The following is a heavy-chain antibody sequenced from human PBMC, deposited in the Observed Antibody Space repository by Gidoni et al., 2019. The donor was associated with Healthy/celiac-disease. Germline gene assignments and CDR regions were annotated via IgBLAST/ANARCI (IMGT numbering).Heavy chain of an antibody. D-gene: IGHD2-2*01. V-gene: IGHV3-30-3*01. CDR2: ISYDGSNK. CDR1: GFTFSSYS. CDR3: ARDPRKREIVVVPAAIDD. J-gene: IGHJ4*02. Sequence: QVQLVESGGGVVQPGRSLRLSCAASGFTFSSYSMHWVRQAPGKGLEWVAVISYDGSNKYYADSVKGRFTISRDNSKNTLYLQMNSLRAEDTAVYYCARDPRKREIVVVPAAIDDWGQGTLVTVSS.